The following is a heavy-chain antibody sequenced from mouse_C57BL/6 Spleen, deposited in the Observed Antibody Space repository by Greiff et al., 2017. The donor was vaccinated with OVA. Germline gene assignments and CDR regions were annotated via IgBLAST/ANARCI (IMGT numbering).Heavy chain of an antibody. J-gene: IGHJ2*01. CDR1: GYTFTDYN. CDR2: INPNNGGT. V-gene: IGHV1-18*01. Sequence: EVQLQQSGPELVKPGASVKIPCKASGYTFTDYNMDWVKQSHGKSLEWIGDINPNNGGTIYHQKFKGKATLTVDKSSSTAYMELRSLTSEDTAVYYCARGIYYYGSSLFDYWGQGTTLTVSS. CDR3: ARGIYYYGSSLFDY. D-gene: IGHD1-1*01.